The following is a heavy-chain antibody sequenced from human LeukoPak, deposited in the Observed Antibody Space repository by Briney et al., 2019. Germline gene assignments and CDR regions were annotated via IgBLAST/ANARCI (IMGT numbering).Heavy chain of an antibody. Sequence: SETLSLTCAVSGYSISSGYYWGWIRQPPGKGLEWIGSIYYSGSTYYNPSLKSRVTISVDTSKNQFSLKLSSVTAADTAVYYCARLPADHYDYWGQGTLVTVSS. V-gene: IGHV4-38-2*01. CDR1: GYSISSGYY. CDR2: IYYSGST. D-gene: IGHD2-2*01. J-gene: IGHJ4*02. CDR3: ARLPADHYDY.